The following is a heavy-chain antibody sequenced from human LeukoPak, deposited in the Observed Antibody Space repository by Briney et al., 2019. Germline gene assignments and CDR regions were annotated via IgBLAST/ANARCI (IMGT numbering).Heavy chain of an antibody. V-gene: IGHV4-4*07. Sequence: SETLSLTCTVFGGSISSYYWSWIRQPAGKGLEWIGRMYTSGSTNYNPSPKSRVTMSVDTSKNQFSLKLSSVTAADTAVYYCARDTGYYFGSGNYLYYFDYWGQGTLVTVSS. CDR2: MYTSGST. D-gene: IGHD3-10*01. J-gene: IGHJ4*02. CDR1: GGSISSYY. CDR3: ARDTGYYFGSGNYLYYFDY.